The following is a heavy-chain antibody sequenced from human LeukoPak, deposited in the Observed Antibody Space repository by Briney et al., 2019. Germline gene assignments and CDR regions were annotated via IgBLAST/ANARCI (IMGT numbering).Heavy chain of an antibody. V-gene: IGHV4-61*02. CDR1: GGSISSGSYY. J-gene: IGHJ6*03. Sequence: SQTLSLTCTVSGGSISSGSYYWSWIRQPAGKGLEWIGRIYTSGSTNYNPSLRSRVTISVDTSKNQFSLKLSSVTAADTAVYYCAREMREVVVATTVYYYYMDVWGKGTTVTVSS. CDR2: IYTSGST. D-gene: IGHD2-15*01. CDR3: AREMREVVVATTVYYYYMDV.